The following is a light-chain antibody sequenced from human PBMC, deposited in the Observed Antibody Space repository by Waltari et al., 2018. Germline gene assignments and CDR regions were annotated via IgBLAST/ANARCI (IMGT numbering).Light chain of an antibody. CDR3: QSYDSSLSGWV. CDR2: GNS. CDR1: SSNIGAGFH. Sequence: QSVLTQPPSVSGAPGQRVTISCTGSSSNIGAGFHVPWYQKVPGTAPKLFISGNSDRPSGVPDRVSASKSGTSASLAITGLQAEDEADYYCQSYDSSLSGWVFGGGTKLTVL. V-gene: IGLV1-40*01. J-gene: IGLJ3*02.